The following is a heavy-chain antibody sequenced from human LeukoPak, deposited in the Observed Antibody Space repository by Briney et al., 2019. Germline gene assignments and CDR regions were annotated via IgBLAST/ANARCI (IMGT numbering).Heavy chain of an antibody. Sequence: ASVKVSCKASGGTFSSYAISWVRQAPRQGLEWMGVIIPIFGTANYAQKFQGRVTITTDESTSTAYMELSSLRSEDTAVYYCARVPAAIHNWFDPWGQGTLVTVSS. CDR3: ARVPAAIHNWFDP. V-gene: IGHV1-69*05. CDR2: IIPIFGTA. J-gene: IGHJ5*02. D-gene: IGHD2-2*02. CDR1: GGTFSSYA.